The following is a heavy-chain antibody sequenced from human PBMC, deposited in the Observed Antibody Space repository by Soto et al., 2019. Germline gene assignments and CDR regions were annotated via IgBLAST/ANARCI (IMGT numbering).Heavy chain of an antibody. CDR3: ANYGGGFYFDN. J-gene: IGHJ4*02. Sequence: SETLSLTCSVSGASVSTKSWNWIRQPPGKGLEWIGYVYYSGTTNYNPSLKSRVTTSIDTSKNEVTLNLTSVTAADTAVYYCANYGGGFYFDNWGQGTLVTVS. V-gene: IGHV4-59*02. D-gene: IGHD4-17*01. CDR1: GASVSTKS. CDR2: VYYSGTT.